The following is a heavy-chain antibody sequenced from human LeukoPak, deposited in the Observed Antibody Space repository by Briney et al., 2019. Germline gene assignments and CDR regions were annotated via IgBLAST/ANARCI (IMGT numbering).Heavy chain of an antibody. CDR3: AREGRWLQLRGFDY. D-gene: IGHD5-24*01. J-gene: IGHJ4*02. Sequence: PSETLSLTCAVSGGPISSGGYSWSWIRQPPGKGLEWIGYIYYSGSTYYNPSLKSRVTISVDTSKNQFSLKLSSVTAADTAVYYCAREGRWLQLRGFDYWGQGTLVSVSS. CDR1: GGPISSGGYS. V-gene: IGHV4-30-4*07. CDR2: IYYSGST.